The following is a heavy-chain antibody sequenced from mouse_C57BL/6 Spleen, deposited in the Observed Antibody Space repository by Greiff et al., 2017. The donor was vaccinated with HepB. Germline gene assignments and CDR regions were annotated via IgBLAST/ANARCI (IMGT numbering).Heavy chain of an antibody. J-gene: IGHJ1*03. CDR3: ARNPITTVVPWYFDV. CDR1: GFSLTSYG. CDR2: IWSGGST. V-gene: IGHV2-2*01. Sequence: VKLLESGPGLVQPSQSLSITCTVSGFSLTSYGVHWVRQSPGKGLEWLGVIWSGGSTDYNAAFISRLSISKDNSKSQVFFKMNSLQADDTAIYYCARNPITTVVPWYFDVWGTGTTVTVSS. D-gene: IGHD1-1*01.